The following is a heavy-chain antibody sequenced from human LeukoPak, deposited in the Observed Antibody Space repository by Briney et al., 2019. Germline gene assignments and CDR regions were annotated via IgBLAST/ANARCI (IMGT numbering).Heavy chain of an antibody. CDR2: INAGNGNT. V-gene: IGHV1-3*01. J-gene: IGHJ3*02. D-gene: IGHD1-26*01. Sequence: ASVKVSCKASGYTFTSYAMHWVSQALGQRLEWMGWINAGNGNTKYLQKFQGRVTITRDTSASTAYMELSSLRSEDTAVYYCARAGSYLPAPGSDAFDIWGQGTMVTVSS. CDR3: ARAGSYLPAPGSDAFDI. CDR1: GYTFTSYA.